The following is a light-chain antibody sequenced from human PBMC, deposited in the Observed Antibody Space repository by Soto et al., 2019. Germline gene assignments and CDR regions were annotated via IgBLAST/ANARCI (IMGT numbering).Light chain of an antibody. CDR1: SSDVGGYNY. Sequence: QSALTQPASVSGSPGQSITISCTGTSSDVGGYNYVSWYQHHPGKAPKLIIYDVTNRPSGVSNPFSGSKSGNTASLTISGLQPEDEADYYCSSHTTSNTRQIVFATGTNVTVL. CDR3: SSHTTSNTRQIV. CDR2: DVT. V-gene: IGLV2-14*03. J-gene: IGLJ1*01.